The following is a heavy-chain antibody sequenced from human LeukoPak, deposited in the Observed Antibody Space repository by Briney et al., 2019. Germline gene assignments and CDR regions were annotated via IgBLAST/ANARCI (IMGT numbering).Heavy chain of an antibody. CDR1: GFTLSRFW. J-gene: IGHJ4*02. Sequence: PGGSLRLSCSVSGFTLSRFWMSWVRQATGKGLEYVALIKQGGCEIFHMDSVKGRFTHSRDDATNSLYLQMNSLRGEDTAWYYCARDRESESDSEGDYWGQGTLVTVSS. CDR2: IKQGGCEI. D-gene: IGHD4-11*01. V-gene: IGHV3-7*01. CDR3: ARDRESESDSEGDY.